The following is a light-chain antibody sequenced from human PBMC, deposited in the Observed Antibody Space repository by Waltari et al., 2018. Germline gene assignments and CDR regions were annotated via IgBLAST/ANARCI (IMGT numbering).Light chain of an antibody. Sequence: DIQVTQSPSSLSASVGDRVTITCQASQDISHYLNWYQQRPGKAPKVLIYDATLLKIGVPVRFSGSGSGTDFTFAITSLQPEDAATYYCQHFDNLLFTFGQGTKLEI. CDR2: DAT. CDR3: QHFDNLLFT. CDR1: QDISHY. J-gene: IGKJ2*01. V-gene: IGKV1-33*01.